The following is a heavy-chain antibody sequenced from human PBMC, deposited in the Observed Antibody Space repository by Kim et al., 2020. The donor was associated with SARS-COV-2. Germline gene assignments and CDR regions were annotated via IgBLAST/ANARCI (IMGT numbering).Heavy chain of an antibody. CDR3: ARERPNYDYAAD. J-gene: IGHJ4*02. V-gene: IGHV4-31*02. Sequence: YNPALKSRLTISLDTSKNQFSRRLNSVTAADTAVYYCARERPNYDYAADWGQGTLVTVSS. D-gene: IGHD4-17*01.